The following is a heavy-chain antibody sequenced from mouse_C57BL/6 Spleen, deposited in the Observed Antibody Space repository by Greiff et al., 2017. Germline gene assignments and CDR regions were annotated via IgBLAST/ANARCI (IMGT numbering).Heavy chain of an antibody. D-gene: IGHD2-9*01. J-gene: IGHJ4*01. CDR3: ARSYYGYEDAMDY. CDR2: IWSGGST. Sequence: VKVEESGPGLVQPSQSLSITCTVSGFSLTSYGVHWVRQSPGKGLEWLGVIWSGGSTDYNAAFISRLSISKDNSKSQVFFKMNSLQADDTAIYYCARSYYGYEDAMDYWGQGTSVTVSS. V-gene: IGHV2-2*01. CDR1: GFSLTSYG.